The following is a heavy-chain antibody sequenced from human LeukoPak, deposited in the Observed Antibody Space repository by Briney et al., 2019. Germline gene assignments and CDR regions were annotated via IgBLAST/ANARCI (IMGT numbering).Heavy chain of an antibody. D-gene: IGHD6-19*01. Sequence: GGSLRLSCAASGFTFSSYTMNWVRQASGKGLEWVSSISSRSTYIYYADSVKGRFTISRDNARKSLYLQMNSLRAEDTAVYYCARTGYSSGWLPIWGQGTMVTVSS. J-gene: IGHJ3*02. CDR2: ISSRSTYI. CDR3: ARTGYSSGWLPI. CDR1: GFTFSSYT. V-gene: IGHV3-21*04.